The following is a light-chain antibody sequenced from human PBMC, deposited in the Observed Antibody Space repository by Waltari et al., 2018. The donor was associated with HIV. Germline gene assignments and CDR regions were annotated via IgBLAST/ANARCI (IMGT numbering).Light chain of an antibody. CDR1: SSDVGGYNY. CDR2: EVS. J-gene: IGLJ2*01. V-gene: IGLV2-8*01. CDR3: SSYAGSNVV. Sequence: QSALTQPPSASGSPGQSVTISCTGNSSDVGGYNYVPWYQQHPGKAPKLMIYEVSKRPSGVPDRFSGSKSGNTASLTVSGLQAEDEADYYCSSYAGSNVVFGGGTKLTVL.